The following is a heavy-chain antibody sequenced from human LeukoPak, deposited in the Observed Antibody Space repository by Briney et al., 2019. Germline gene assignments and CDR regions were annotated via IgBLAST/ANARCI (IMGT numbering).Heavy chain of an antibody. J-gene: IGHJ4*02. CDR1: GGSINDYY. Sequence: SETLSLTCTVSGGSINDYYWNWVRQPPGKGLEWIGYIYYRGATNSNPSLKGRVTTSIDTSKKEFSLKLSSVTAADTAVYYCASGYSSGWYPAHFDYWGQGTLVTVSS. D-gene: IGHD6-19*01. CDR2: IYYRGAT. CDR3: ASGYSSGWYPAHFDY. V-gene: IGHV4-59*01.